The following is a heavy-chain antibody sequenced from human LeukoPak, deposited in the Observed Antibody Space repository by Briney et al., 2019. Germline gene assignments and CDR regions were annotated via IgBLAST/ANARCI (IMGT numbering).Heavy chain of an antibody. CDR1: GFTFGDYY. J-gene: IGHJ6*02. Sequence: GGSLRLSCAAFGFTFGDYYMSWIRQAPGNGLKWVSYISSSGSSIYYADSVKGRFTISRDNAKNSLYLQMNSLRAEDTAVYYCARDIVVVPVAGRDYYYYYGMDVWGQGTTVTVSS. CDR2: ISSSGSSI. V-gene: IGHV3-11*01. CDR3: ARDIVVVPVAGRDYYYYYGMDV. D-gene: IGHD2-2*01.